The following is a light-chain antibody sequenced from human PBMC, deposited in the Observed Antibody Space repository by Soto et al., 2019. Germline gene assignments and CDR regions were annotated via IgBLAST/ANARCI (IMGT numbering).Light chain of an antibody. CDR1: QSVLYSATNQNY. J-gene: IGKJ4*01. CDR2: WAS. Sequence: DTVMTQSPDSLTVSLGERATINCKSSQSVLYSATNQNYLAWYQQKPGQPPKLLIYWASTRESGVPDRFSGSGSGTDFTLTISSLQAADVAVYYCQQYYSTPLTFGGGTKVEIK. CDR3: QQYYSTPLT. V-gene: IGKV4-1*01.